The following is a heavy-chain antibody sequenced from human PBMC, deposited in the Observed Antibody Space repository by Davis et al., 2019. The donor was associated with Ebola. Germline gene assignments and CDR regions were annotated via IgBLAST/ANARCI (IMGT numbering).Heavy chain of an antibody. V-gene: IGHV4-59*01. J-gene: IGHJ2*01. CDR3: ASASSSSWYLGYFDL. CDR1: GGSMNGYF. D-gene: IGHD6-13*01. Sequence: MPSETLSLTCPVPGGSMNGYFWSWIRQPPGKGLEWIGYIYYSGSTNYNPSLKSRVTISVDTSKNQFSLKLSSVTAADTAVYYCASASSSSWYLGYFDLWGRGTLVTVSS. CDR2: IYYSGST.